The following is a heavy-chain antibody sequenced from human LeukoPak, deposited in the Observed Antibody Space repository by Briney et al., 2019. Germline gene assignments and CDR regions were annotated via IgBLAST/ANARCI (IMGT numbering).Heavy chain of an antibody. CDR3: ASDRGWRSSGYYLYHFDY. Sequence: GGSLRLSCVASGFTFTDYFMSWVRQAPGKGLEWVASIKHNGGEKYYVDSVKGRFTISRDNAKNSLYLEMSSLRVEDTAVYYCASDRGWRSSGYYLYHFDYWGQGTLVTFAS. J-gene: IGHJ4*02. D-gene: IGHD3-22*01. CDR1: GFTFTDYF. V-gene: IGHV3-7*01. CDR2: IKHNGGEK.